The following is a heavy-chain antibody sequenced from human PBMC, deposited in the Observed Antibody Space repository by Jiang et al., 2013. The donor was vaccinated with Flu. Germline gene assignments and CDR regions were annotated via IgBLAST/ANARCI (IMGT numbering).Heavy chain of an antibody. CDR2: ISYDGSNK. CDR3: AKDILKGYSSGESGMDV. J-gene: IGHJ6*02. D-gene: IGHD6-19*01. V-gene: IGHV3-30*18. CDR1: GFTFSDYG. Sequence: VQLLESGGGLVQPGRSLRLSCAASGFTFSDYGIHWVRQAPGKGLEWVTLISYDGSNKFYADSVKGRFTISRDNSKNTLYLQMNSLRAEDTAVFYCAKDILKGYSSGESGMDVWGQGTTVTVSS.